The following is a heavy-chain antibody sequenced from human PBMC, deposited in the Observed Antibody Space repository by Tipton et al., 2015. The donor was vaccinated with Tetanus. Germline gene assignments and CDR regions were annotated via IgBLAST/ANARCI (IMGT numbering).Heavy chain of an antibody. CDR2: SSWNSGSI. CDR3: AKDGHTRIVTIDH. D-gene: IGHD3-10*01. CDR1: GFTFEDYA. Sequence: SLRLSCEVSGFTFEDYAMHWVRLAQGRGLEWVSGSSWNSGSIGYADSVKVRVTISRANAKTYLYLQMSILRPDDTALGYCAKDGHTRIVTIDHWGQGTQLTVSS. V-gene: IGHV3-9*01. J-gene: IGHJ4*02.